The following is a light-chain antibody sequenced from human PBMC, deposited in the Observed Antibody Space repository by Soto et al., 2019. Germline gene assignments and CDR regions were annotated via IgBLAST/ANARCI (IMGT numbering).Light chain of an antibody. CDR3: QQYNNWPQT. CDR2: GAS. Sequence: IVMTQSPATLSVYPGERATLSCRPSQSVSSNLAWYHQKPGQAPRLLIHGASTRATGIPAKFSGSGSGTEFTLTISSLQSEDFAVYYCQQYNNWPQTFGQGTKV. V-gene: IGKV3-15*01. CDR1: QSVSSN. J-gene: IGKJ1*01.